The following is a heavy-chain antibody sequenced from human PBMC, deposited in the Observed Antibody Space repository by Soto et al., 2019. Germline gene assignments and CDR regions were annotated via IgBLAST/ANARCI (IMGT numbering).Heavy chain of an antibody. Sequence: PSETLSLTCAVSGHSISNGYYWGWIRQPPGKGLEWIGNVHHNENTYYNPSLKSRVTISLHPSKNQFSLKVTSVTAADTAVYYCARGADIMATTGDAFDIWGQGTMVTVS. CDR2: VHHNENT. J-gene: IGHJ3*02. CDR1: GHSISNGYY. D-gene: IGHD5-12*01. CDR3: ARGADIMATTGDAFDI. V-gene: IGHV4-38-2*01.